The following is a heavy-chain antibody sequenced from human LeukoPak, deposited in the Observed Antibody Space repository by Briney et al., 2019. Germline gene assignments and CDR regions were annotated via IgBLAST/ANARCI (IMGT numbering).Heavy chain of an antibody. D-gene: IGHD3-10*01. Sequence: PSETLSLTCTVSGGSISSSSYYWGWIRQPPGKGLEWIGSIYYSGSTYYNPSLKSRVTISVDTSKNQFSLKLSSVTAADTAVYYCARGPQPMVRGVKRGSLDYWGQGTLVTVSS. J-gene: IGHJ4*02. CDR1: GGSISSSSYY. CDR2: IYYSGST. CDR3: ARGPQPMVRGVKRGSLDY. V-gene: IGHV4-39*07.